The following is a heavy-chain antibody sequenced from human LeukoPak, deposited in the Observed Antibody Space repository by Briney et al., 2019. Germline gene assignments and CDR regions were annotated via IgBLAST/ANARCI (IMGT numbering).Heavy chain of an antibody. Sequence: GGSLRLSCAASGFTFSNAYMNWVRQAPGKGLEWVSVIYSGGSTYYADSVKGRITISRDNSKNTLYLQMNSLRAEDTAVYYCAKDRGAVTTFTDYWGQGTLVTVSS. CDR2: IYSGGST. CDR3: AKDRGAVTTFTDY. D-gene: IGHD4-17*01. CDR1: GFTFSNAY. J-gene: IGHJ4*02. V-gene: IGHV3-53*01.